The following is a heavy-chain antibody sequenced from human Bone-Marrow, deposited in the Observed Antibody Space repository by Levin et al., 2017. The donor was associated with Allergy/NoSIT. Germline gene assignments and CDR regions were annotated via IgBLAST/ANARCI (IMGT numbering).Heavy chain of an antibody. D-gene: IGHD3-9*01. V-gene: IGHV3-30-3*01. J-gene: IGHJ1*01. CDR2: ISSDGGNQ. CDR1: GFNFSNDA. Sequence: GGSLRLSCAASGFNFSNDAMHWVRQGPGKGLEWVALISSDGGNQYYADSVKGRFSISRDNSKQTLFLQMHSLGRGDTALYYCARPYYDALTGYYEYFYHWGQGTPVTVTS. CDR3: ARPYYDALTGYYEYFYH.